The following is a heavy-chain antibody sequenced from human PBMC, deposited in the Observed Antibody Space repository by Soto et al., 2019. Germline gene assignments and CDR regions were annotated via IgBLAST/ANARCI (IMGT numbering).Heavy chain of an antibody. Sequence: EVQLLESGGGLAQPGESLTLSCAASGFMFSGYAMSWVRQAPGKGLEWVSAVSNSGTSTSYADSVKGRFTISRDNSKNPLYLQISRLGAEDTALYYCVKDLAASGWFDPWGQGTLVIVSS. D-gene: IGHD2-15*01. J-gene: IGHJ5*02. V-gene: IGHV3-23*01. CDR1: GFMFSGYA. CDR3: VKDLAASGWFDP. CDR2: VSNSGTST.